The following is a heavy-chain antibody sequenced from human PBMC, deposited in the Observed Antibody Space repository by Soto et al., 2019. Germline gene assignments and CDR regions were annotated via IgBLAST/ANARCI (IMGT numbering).Heavy chain of an antibody. J-gene: IGHJ5*02. Sequence: LSLTCAVSGGSISISNWWSWVRQPPGKGLEWIGEIYHSGSTNYNPSLKSRVTISVDKSKNQFSLKLSSVTAADTAAYYCASEHDYYDSSGYKYNWFDPWGQGTLVTVS. CDR3: ASEHDYYDSSGYKYNWFDP. CDR2: IYHSGST. V-gene: IGHV4-4*02. CDR1: GGSISISNW. D-gene: IGHD3-22*01.